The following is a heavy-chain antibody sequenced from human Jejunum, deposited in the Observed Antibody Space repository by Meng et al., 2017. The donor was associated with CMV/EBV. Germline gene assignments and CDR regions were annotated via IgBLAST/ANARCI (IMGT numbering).Heavy chain of an antibody. CDR2: SNYAGTVT. J-gene: IGHJ3*02. CDR3: ARGAYYSDSPDYQNPDAFDI. Sequence: YCLHWLSQSPGKGLVWVSRSNYAGTVTNYADSVKGRFTISRDNGRNTLYLQMDSLRAEDTAVYYCARGAYYSDSPDYQNPDAFDIWGQGTMVTVSS. D-gene: IGHD3-22*01. CDR1: YC. V-gene: IGHV3-74*01.